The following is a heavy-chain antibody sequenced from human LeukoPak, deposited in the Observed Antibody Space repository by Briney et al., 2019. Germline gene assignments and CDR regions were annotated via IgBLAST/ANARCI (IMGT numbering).Heavy chain of an antibody. Sequence: ASVKVSCKASGGTFSSYAISWVRQAPGQGLEWMGWINPNSGAIHYAQKFQGRVTMTRDTSIRTAYMELSRLTSDDTAVYYCATDDSSGFYLGAVNYWGQGTRVTVSS. CDR2: INPNSGAI. CDR3: ATDDSSGFYLGAVNY. D-gene: IGHD3-22*01. CDR1: GGTFSSYA. V-gene: IGHV1-2*02. J-gene: IGHJ4*02.